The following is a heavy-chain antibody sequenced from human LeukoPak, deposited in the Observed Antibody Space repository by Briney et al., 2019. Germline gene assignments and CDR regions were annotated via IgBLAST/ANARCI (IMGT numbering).Heavy chain of an antibody. J-gene: IGHJ4*02. V-gene: IGHV3-21*01. CDR2: ISSSRSYI. CDR1: GFTFSSYT. Sequence: GGSLRLSCAASGFTFSSYTMNWVRQAPGKGLEWVSSISSSRSYIYYADSVKGRFTISRDNAKNSLYLQMNSLRAEDTAVYYCARDQTPFVWGQGTLVTVSS. CDR3: ARDQTPFV.